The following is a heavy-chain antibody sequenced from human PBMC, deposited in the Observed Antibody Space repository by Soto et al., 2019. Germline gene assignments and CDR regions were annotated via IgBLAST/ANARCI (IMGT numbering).Heavy chain of an antibody. V-gene: IGHV4-38-2*01. Sequence: PSKTLSLTCAVSGYSISSGYYWGWIRQPPGKGLEWIGSIYHSGSTYYNPSLKSRVTISVDTSKNQFSLKVRFVTAADTAVYYCARVMGYFDYWGQGTLVTVSS. CDR3: ARVMGYFDY. CDR1: GYSISSGYY. D-gene: IGHD3-16*01. CDR2: IYHSGST. J-gene: IGHJ4*02.